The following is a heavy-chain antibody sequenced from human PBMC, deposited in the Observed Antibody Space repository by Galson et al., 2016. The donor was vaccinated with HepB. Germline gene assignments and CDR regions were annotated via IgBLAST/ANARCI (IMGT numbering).Heavy chain of an antibody. V-gene: IGHV3-30*18. CDR1: GFFFSNYG. Sequence: SLRLSCAASGFFFSNYGMHWVRQAPGKGLAWVAVVSYDGYSKYYADSVKGRFTISRDNSKTTMYLQMNSLRVEDTAVYYGAKDVYTSGSEYGMDVWGQGTTVTVSS. J-gene: IGHJ6*02. CDR3: AKDVYTSGSEYGMDV. D-gene: IGHD3-10*01. CDR2: VSYDGYSK.